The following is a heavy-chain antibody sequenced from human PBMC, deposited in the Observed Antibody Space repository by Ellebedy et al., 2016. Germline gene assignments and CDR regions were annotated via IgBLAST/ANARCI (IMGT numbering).Heavy chain of an antibody. CDR3: ARGEIPAPSSSIDY. J-gene: IGHJ4*02. CDR2: IIPILGIA. D-gene: IGHD1-26*01. V-gene: IGHV1-69*04. Sequence: SVKVSCXASGGTFSSYAISWVRQAPGQGLEWMGRIIPILGIANYAQKFQGRVTITADKSTSTAYMELSSLRSEDTAVYYCARGEIPAPSSSIDYWGQGTLVTVSS. CDR1: GGTFSSYA.